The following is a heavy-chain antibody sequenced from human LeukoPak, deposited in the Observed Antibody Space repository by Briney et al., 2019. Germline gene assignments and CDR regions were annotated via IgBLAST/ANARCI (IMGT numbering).Heavy chain of an antibody. CDR1: GFTVSSNY. Sequence: GGSLRLSCAASGFTVSSNYMSWVRQAPGKGLEWVSVIYSGGSTYYADSVKGRFTISRDNSKNTLYLQMNSLRAEDTAVYYCASLSSGSTFDYWGQGTLITVSS. D-gene: IGHD3-22*01. V-gene: IGHV3-66*01. J-gene: IGHJ4*02. CDR3: ASLSSGSTFDY. CDR2: IYSGGST.